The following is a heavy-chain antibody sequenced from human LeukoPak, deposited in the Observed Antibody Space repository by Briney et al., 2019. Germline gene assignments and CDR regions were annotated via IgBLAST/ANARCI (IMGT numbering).Heavy chain of an antibody. J-gene: IGHJ4*02. CDR2: IRYDGSNK. D-gene: IGHD1-26*01. V-gene: IGHV3-30*02. Sequence: GGSLRLSCAASGFTFSSYGMHWVRQAPGKGLEWVAFIRYDGSNKYYADSVKGRFTISRDNSKNTLYLQMNSLRAEDTAVYYCARARVGATSALDYWGQGTLVTVSS. CDR1: GFTFSSYG. CDR3: ARARVGATSALDY.